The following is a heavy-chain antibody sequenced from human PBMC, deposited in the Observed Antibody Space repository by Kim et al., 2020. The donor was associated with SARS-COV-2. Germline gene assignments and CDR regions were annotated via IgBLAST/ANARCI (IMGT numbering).Heavy chain of an antibody. D-gene: IGHD6-13*01. Sequence: AGRTFYPDSVKRRFTVSRDDSRNSLYLQMDSLGAEDTAVYYCAGGHSGTFWGQGTLVTVSS. CDR3: AGGHSGTF. J-gene: IGHJ4*02. CDR2: AGRT. V-gene: IGHV3-53*01.